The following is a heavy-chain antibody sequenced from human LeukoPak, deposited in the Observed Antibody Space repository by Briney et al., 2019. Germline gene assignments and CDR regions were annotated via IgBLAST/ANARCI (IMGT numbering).Heavy chain of an antibody. CDR1: GGSISSSSYY. V-gene: IGHV4-39*01. J-gene: IGHJ5*02. CDR3: ARLSWYSSGLHGFDP. CDR2: IYYSGST. D-gene: IGHD6-19*01. Sequence: PSETLSLTCTVSGGSISSSSYYWGWIRQPPGKGLEWIGSIYYSGSTYYNPSLKSQVTISVDTSKNQFSLKLSSVTAADTAVYYCARLSWYSSGLHGFDPWGQGTLVTVSS.